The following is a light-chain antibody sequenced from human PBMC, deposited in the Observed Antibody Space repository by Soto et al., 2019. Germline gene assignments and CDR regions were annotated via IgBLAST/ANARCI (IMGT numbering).Light chain of an antibody. CDR3: SAYTSSNTPI. Sequence: QSALTQPASVSGSPGQSITISCTGTSSDVGGYNYVSWYQQHPGKVPRLMIYDVSNRPSGVSNRFSGSKSGNTASLTISGLQAKDEADYYCSAYTSSNTPIFGGGTKRTVL. CDR1: SSDVGGYNY. J-gene: IGLJ2*01. V-gene: IGLV2-14*03. CDR2: DVS.